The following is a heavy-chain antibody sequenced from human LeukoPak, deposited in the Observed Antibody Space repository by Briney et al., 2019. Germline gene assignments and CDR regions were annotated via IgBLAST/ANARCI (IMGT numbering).Heavy chain of an antibody. CDR1: GYTFTSYY. J-gene: IGHJ6*03. CDR3: ARANRVDEIFGVVIIPYYMDV. CDR2: INPSGGST. Sequence: GASVKVSCKASGYTFTSYYMHWVRQAPGQGLEWTGIINPSGGSTSYAQKFQGRVTMTRDTSTSTAYMELSSLRSEDTAVYYCARANRVDEIFGVVIIPYYMDVWGKGTTVTVSS. D-gene: IGHD3-3*01. V-gene: IGHV1-46*01.